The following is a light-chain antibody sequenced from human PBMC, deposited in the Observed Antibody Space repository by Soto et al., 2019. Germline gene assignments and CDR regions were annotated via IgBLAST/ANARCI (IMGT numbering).Light chain of an antibody. CDR1: SSNVGGYNY. J-gene: IGLJ1*01. CDR3: CSYEGTYTPYV. CDR2: DVS. Sequence: QSALTQPRSVSGSPGQSVAISCTGTSSNVGGYNYVSWFQQHPGKVPKLLIYDVSKRPSGVPDRFSGSKSGNMASLTISGLQAEDEADYYCCSYEGTYTPYVFGTGTKLTVL. V-gene: IGLV2-11*01.